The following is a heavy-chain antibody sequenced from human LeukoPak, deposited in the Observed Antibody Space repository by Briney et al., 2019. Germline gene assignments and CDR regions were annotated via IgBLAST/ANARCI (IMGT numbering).Heavy chain of an antibody. V-gene: IGHV3-30*03. CDR1: GFTFSSYG. D-gene: IGHD3-10*01. CDR3: ARDLGGPLSRRKYYFDY. J-gene: IGHJ4*02. CDR2: ISYDGSNK. Sequence: PGRSLRLSCAASGFTFSSYGMHWVRQAPGKGLEWVAVISYDGSNKYYADSVKGRFTISRDNSKNSLYLQMNSLRAEDTAVYYCARDLGGPLSRRKYYFDYWGQGTLVTVSS.